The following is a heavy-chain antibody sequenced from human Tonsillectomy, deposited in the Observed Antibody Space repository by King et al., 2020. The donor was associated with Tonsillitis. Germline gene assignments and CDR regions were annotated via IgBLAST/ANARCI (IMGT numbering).Heavy chain of an antibody. V-gene: IGHV3-11*05. D-gene: IGHD3-22*01. Sequence: VQLVESGGGLVKPGGSLRLSCAASWFTFSDYYMSGIPQSPGKGLEWVSYISSSSRYTNYADSVKGRFTISRDNAKNSLYLQMNSLRAEDTAVYYCARDRDDSSGNFDYWGQGTLVTVSS. J-gene: IGHJ4*02. CDR2: ISSSSRYT. CDR1: WFTFSDYY. CDR3: ARDRDDSSGNFDY.